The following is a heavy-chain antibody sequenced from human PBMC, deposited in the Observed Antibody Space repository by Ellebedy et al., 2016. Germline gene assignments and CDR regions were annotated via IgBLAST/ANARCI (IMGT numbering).Heavy chain of an antibody. CDR3: ARDGGPVVVTANGGLNIFDI. CDR1: GFTFSSYW. CDR2: IKQDGSEK. D-gene: IGHD2-21*02. Sequence: GGSLRLSCAASGFTFSSYWMSWVRQAPGKGLEWVANIKQDGSEKYYVDSVKGRFTISRDNAKNTLYLQMNSLRAEDTAVYYCARDGGPVVVTANGGLNIFDIWGQGTMVTVSS. J-gene: IGHJ3*02. V-gene: IGHV3-7*01.